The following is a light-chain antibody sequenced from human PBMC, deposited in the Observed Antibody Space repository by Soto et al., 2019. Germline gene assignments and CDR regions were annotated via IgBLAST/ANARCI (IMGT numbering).Light chain of an antibody. Sequence: EIVLTQSPGTLSLSPGERATLSCRASQSVSSNFLAWYQEKPGQAPRLLIYGASSRATGIPDRFSGSGSGTEFTLTISNLQSEDFAVYYCQQRSNWPPTFGQGTRLEIK. J-gene: IGKJ5*01. CDR2: GAS. CDR1: QSVSSNF. CDR3: QQRSNWPPT. V-gene: IGKV3D-20*02.